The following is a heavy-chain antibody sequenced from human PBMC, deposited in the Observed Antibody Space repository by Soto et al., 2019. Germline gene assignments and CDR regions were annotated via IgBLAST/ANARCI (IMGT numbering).Heavy chain of an antibody. V-gene: IGHV1-69*06. CDR1: GGTFSSYA. CDR2: IIPIFGTA. D-gene: IGHD6-13*01. Sequence: SVKVSCKASGGTFSSYAISWVRQAPGQGLEWMGGIIPIFGTANYAQKFQGRVTITADKSTSTAYMELSSLRSEDTAVYYCARGRTEDSSSWYHPLWYWGQGTLVTVPS. J-gene: IGHJ4*02. CDR3: ARGRTEDSSSWYHPLWY.